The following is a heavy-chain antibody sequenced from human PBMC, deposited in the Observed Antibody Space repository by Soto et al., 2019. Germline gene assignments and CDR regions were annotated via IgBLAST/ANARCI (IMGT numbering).Heavy chain of an antibody. D-gene: IGHD3-16*01. CDR2: SSAYSGKT. Sequence: QVQLVQSGGEVKKPGASVKVSCKTSGYTFTTYGISWVRQAPGQGLEWVGWSSAYSGKTHYAQKFQGKDTMTTDTSANPAYLELRSLRSDDTALYYCARDPYVGDHQYWGQGTLVTVSS. CDR1: GYTFTTYG. V-gene: IGHV1-18*01. J-gene: IGHJ4*02. CDR3: ARDPYVGDHQY.